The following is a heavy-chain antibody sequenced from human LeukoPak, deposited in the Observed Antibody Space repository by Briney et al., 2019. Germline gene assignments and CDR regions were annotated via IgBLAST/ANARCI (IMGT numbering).Heavy chain of an antibody. CDR3: ARVYYDSSGYYYTFDY. CDR1: GFSFSDFR. J-gene: IGHJ4*02. CDR2: ITGDGSDT. Sequence: GGSLRLSCVASGFSFSDFRMHWVRQAPGKGLVWVSLITGDGSDTRYADSVKGRFTISRDNAKNTMYLQMNSLRAEDTAVYYCARVYYDSSGYYYTFDYWGQGTLVTVSS. V-gene: IGHV3-74*01. D-gene: IGHD3-22*01.